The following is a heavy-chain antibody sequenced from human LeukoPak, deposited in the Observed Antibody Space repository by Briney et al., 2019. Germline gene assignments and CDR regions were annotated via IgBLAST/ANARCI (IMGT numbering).Heavy chain of an antibody. V-gene: IGHV3-30*18. CDR3: AKGREMSSSWSYQPLDY. D-gene: IGHD6-13*01. J-gene: IGHJ4*02. CDR2: IWYGGGNY. CDR1: GFSFSTYA. Sequence: GRSLRLSCATSGFSFSTYAMHWVRQAPGKGLEWVSVIWYGGGNYYYADSVKGRFTISRDNSKNTLYLQMNNLRVEDTAVYYCAKGREMSSSWSYQPLDYWGQGTLVTVSS.